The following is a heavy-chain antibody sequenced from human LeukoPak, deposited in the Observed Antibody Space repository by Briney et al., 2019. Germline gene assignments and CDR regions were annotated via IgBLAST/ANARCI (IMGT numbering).Heavy chain of an antibody. Sequence: GGSLRLSCAASGFTFSSYSMNWVRQAPGEGLEWVSYITSSSSTIYYADSVKGQFTISRDNAQNSLYLQMNSLRDEDTAVYYCARDLDGGRGKDYWGQGTLVTVSS. CDR2: ITSSSSTI. J-gene: IGHJ4*02. D-gene: IGHD4-23*01. CDR3: ARDLDGGRGKDY. CDR1: GFTFSSYS. V-gene: IGHV3-48*02.